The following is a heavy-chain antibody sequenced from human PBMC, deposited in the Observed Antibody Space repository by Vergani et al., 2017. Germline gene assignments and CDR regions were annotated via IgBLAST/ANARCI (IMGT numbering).Heavy chain of an antibody. D-gene: IGHD4-17*01. CDR2: INPLGGRA. CDR3: VSSRLRSFEY. Sequence: QVKVVQSGAEVKAPGASVKVSCEASGYTYRSYYVHWVRQAPGQGVEWMGVINPLGGRATYSQKFQGRVSVTGDWSTTGGTSASMVYRDLTSLTPEDTAVYLCVSSRLRSFEYWGQGTLVTVSP. CDR1: GYTYRSYY. V-gene: IGHV1-46*03. J-gene: IGHJ4*02.